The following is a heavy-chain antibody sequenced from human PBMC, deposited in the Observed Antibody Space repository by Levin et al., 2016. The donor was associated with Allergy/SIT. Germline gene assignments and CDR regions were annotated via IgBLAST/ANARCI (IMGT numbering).Heavy chain of an antibody. D-gene: IGHD6-19*01. CDR3: ARDNSGWSFDY. Sequence: ASVKVSCKAFGYTFTSYHMHWVRQAPGQGLEWMGLVYFNADTPTHAQSFQGRVTMSRDTSTSTVYMELSSLRSEDTAVYYCARDNSGWSFDYWGQGTLVTVSS. V-gene: IGHV1-46*01. CDR1: GYTFTSYH. J-gene: IGHJ4*02. CDR2: VYFNADTP.